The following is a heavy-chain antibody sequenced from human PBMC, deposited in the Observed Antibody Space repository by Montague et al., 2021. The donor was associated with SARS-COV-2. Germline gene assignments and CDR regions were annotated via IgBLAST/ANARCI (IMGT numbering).Heavy chain of an antibody. CDR2: IYNSDNT. CDR1: GGSISTTNYY. Sequence: SETLSLTCTVSGGSISTTNYYWAWVRQPPGKGLEWVGSIYNSDNTYYNPSHESRLTMSVDTSKNQFSLKLRSVTAADAAVYHCARAWRYGDYSGVHFAPWGQGTLVTVSS. D-gene: IGHD4-17*01. J-gene: IGHJ5*02. CDR3: ARAWRYGDYSGVHFAP. V-gene: IGHV4-39*07.